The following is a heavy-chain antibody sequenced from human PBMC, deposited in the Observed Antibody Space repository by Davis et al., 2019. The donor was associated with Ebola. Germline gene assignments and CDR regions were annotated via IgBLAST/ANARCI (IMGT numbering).Heavy chain of an antibody. CDR3: ARQVVGATEGVDY. Sequence: PSETLSLTCTVSGGSISSSSYYWGWIRQPPGKGLEWIGSIYYSGSTYYNPSLKSRVTISVDTSKIQFSLKLSSVTAADTAVYYCARQVVGATEGVDYWGQGTLVTVSS. CDR2: IYYSGST. J-gene: IGHJ4*02. D-gene: IGHD1-26*01. CDR1: GGSISSSSYY. V-gene: IGHV4-39*01.